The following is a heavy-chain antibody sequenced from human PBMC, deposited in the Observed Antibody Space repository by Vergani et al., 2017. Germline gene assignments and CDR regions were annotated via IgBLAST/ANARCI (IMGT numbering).Heavy chain of an antibody. V-gene: IGHV1-69*11. CDR3: ARASCSGGSCYSGCEY. Sequence: QVQLVQSGAEVKKPGSSVKVSCKASGGTFSSYALNWVRQAPGQGLEWMGSIIPSLATTIYAQKFQGRVTITADESTSTAYMELSSLKSEDTAVFYCARASCSGGSCYSGCEYWGEGSLIAVSS. CDR2: IIPSLATT. D-gene: IGHD2-15*01. J-gene: IGHJ4*02. CDR1: GGTFSSYA.